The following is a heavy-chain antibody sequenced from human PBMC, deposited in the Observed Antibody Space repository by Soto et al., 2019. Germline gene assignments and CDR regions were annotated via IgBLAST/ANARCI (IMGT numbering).Heavy chain of an antibody. CDR2: INHSGST. CDR1: GGSFSGYY. Sequence: SETLSLTCAVYGGSFSGYYWSWIRQPPGKGLEWIGEINHSGSTNYNPSLKSRVTISVDTSKNQFSLKLSSVTAADTAVYYCARVGRQQLVRSYFDYWGQGXLVTVSS. CDR3: ARVGRQQLVRSYFDY. V-gene: IGHV4-34*01. J-gene: IGHJ4*02. D-gene: IGHD6-13*01.